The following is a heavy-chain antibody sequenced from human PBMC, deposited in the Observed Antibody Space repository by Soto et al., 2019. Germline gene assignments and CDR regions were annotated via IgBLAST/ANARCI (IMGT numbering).Heavy chain of an antibody. V-gene: IGHV1-69*01. CDR3: ARGGGDYDSSGYYPFGY. J-gene: IGHJ4*02. CDR1: GGTFSSYA. Sequence: QVQLVQSGAEVKKPGSSVKVSCKASGGTFSSYAISWVRQAPGQGLEWMGGIIPIFGTANYAQKFQGRVTITADESTSTAYMELSSLRSEVTAVYYCARGGGDYDSSGYYPFGYWGQGTLVTVSS. D-gene: IGHD3-22*01. CDR2: IIPIFGTA.